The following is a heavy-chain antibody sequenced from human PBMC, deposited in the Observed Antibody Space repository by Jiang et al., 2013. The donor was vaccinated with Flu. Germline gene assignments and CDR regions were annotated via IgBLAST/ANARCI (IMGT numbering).Heavy chain of an antibody. V-gene: IGHV1-69*01. CDR2: IIPIFGTA. Sequence: SGAEVKKPGSSVKVSCKASGGTFSSYAISWVRQAPGQGLEWMGGIIPIFGTANYAQKFQGRVTITADESTSTAYMELSSLRSEDTAVYYCARGGGGIVGAELYAFDIWGQGTMVTVSS. CDR3: ARGGGGIVGAELYAFDI. D-gene: IGHD1-26*01. CDR1: GGTFSSYA. J-gene: IGHJ3*02.